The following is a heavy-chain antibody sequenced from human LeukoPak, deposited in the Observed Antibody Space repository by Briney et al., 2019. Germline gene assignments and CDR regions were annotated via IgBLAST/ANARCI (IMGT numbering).Heavy chain of an antibody. CDR1: GGTFSSYA. Sequence: SVKVSCKASGGTFSSYAISWVRQAPGQGLEWMGRIIPILGIANYAQKFQGRVTITADKSTSTAYMELSSLRSEDTAVYYCARVDTAMVTDYWGQGTLVTVSS. V-gene: IGHV1-69*04. CDR2: IIPILGIA. D-gene: IGHD5-18*01. CDR3: ARVDTAMVTDY. J-gene: IGHJ4*02.